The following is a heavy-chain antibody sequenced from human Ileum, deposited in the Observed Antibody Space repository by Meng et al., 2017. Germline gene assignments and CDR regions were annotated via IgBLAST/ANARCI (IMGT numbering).Heavy chain of an antibody. CDR1: GFTFSSYG. CDR3: TRGYSGIDIYAFDI. CDR2: AGNKANSHFT. D-gene: IGHD5-12*01. Sequence: GGSLRLSCAASGFTFSSYGMHWVRQAPGKGLEWVGRAGNKANSHFTEYAASVKGRFIISRDDAKYSVYLHMNSLKTEDTAVYYCTRGYSGIDIYAFDIWGRGTMVTVSS. V-gene: IGHV3-72*01. J-gene: IGHJ3*02.